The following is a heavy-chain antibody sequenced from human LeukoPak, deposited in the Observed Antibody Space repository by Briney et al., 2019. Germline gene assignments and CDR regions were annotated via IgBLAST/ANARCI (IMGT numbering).Heavy chain of an antibody. D-gene: IGHD3-3*01. Sequence: SETLSLTCTVSGGSISSDFWAWIRQPPGKGLEWIGYIYYTGSTNYNPSLKSRVTISVDTSKNQFSLKLSSVTAADTAVYYCARAGFGVVIPFDYWGQGTLVTVSS. J-gene: IGHJ4*02. CDR3: ARAGFGVVIPFDY. CDR2: IYYTGST. CDR1: GGSISSDF. V-gene: IGHV4-59*12.